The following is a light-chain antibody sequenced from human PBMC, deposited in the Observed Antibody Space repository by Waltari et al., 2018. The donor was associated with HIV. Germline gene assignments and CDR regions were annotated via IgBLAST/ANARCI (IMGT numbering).Light chain of an antibody. CDR3: SSYTSSSLRV. V-gene: IGLV2-14*03. J-gene: IGLJ3*02. CDR1: SSDVGGYHH. CDR2: DVS. Sequence: QSALTQPASVSGSPGQSITISCTGTSSDVGGYHHVSWYQQHPGKAPKLMIYDVSNRPSGVSNRFSGSKSGNTASLTISGLQAEDEADYYCSSYTSSSLRVFGGGTKLTVL.